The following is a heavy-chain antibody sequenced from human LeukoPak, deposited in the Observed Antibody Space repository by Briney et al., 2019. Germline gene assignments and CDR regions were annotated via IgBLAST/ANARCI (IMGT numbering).Heavy chain of an antibody. V-gene: IGHV1-18*01. CDR3: ARNRGAGTWFDP. J-gene: IGHJ5*02. CDR2: ISAYNGNT. Sequence: ASVKVSCKASGGTFSSYAISWVRQAPGQGLEWMGWISAYNGNTNYAQKLQGRVTMTTDTSTSTAYMELRSLRSDDTAVYYCARNRGAGTWFDPWGQGTLVTVSS. CDR1: GGTFSSYA.